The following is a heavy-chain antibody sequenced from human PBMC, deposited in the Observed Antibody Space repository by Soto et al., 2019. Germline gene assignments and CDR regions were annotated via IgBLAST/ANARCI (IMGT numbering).Heavy chain of an antibody. CDR2: ITYDGRNK. J-gene: IGHJ6*02. CDR3: ARDGVKGIQLWLQNYYYGMDV. Sequence: GGSLRLSCAASGFTFSSYAMRWVRQAPGKGLEWVAVITYDGRNKYYADSVKGRFTISRDNSKNTLYLQMNSLRAEDTAVYYCARDGVKGIQLWLQNYYYGMDVWGQGTTVTVSS. CDR1: GFTFSSYA. V-gene: IGHV3-30*04. D-gene: IGHD5-18*01.